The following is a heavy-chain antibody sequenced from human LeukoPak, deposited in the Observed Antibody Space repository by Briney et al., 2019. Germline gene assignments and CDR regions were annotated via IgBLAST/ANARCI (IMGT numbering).Heavy chain of an antibody. CDR2: IYYSGST. J-gene: IGHJ2*01. V-gene: IGHV4-61*01. CDR3: ARTNYSYCYKWYFDL. CDR1: GGSISSSSYY. Sequence: SETLSLTCTVSGGSISSSSYYWSWIRQPPGKGLEGIGYIYYSGSTNYNPSLKSRVTISVDSSKNQFSLKLSSVTSADTAVHYCARTNYSYCYKWYFDLWGRGTLVTVSS. D-gene: IGHD5-18*01.